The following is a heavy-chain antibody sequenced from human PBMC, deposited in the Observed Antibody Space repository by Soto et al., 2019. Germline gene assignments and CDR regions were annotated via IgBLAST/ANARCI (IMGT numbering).Heavy chain of an antibody. Sequence: QVQLVQSGTEVKKPGASVKVSCKASGYTFTSYTIHWLRQAPGQRLEWLGWINAANGNTKYSQRFQGRVTITRDTSANIAYMELSSLRSEDTTVYYCARDRRGDYSTDNWFDPWGQGTLVTVSS. D-gene: IGHD4-17*01. V-gene: IGHV1-3*01. J-gene: IGHJ5*02. CDR3: ARDRRGDYSTDNWFDP. CDR1: GYTFTSYT. CDR2: INAANGNT.